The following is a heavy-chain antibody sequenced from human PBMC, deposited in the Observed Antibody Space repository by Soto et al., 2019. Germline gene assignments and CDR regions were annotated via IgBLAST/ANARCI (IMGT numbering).Heavy chain of an antibody. V-gene: IGHV4-59*01. CDR2: SAYSWTT. Sequence: VQLQESGPGLVKPSETLSLNCTDSGDYTDYYFWSWIRQPPGKGLEWIGHSAYSWTTHSNPALNRRLTMSVYRSERHSSMKLTSVTAEDTAIYYCATGWGTGGIVLDCWGSGNLVIVSA. J-gene: IGHJ4*02. CDR3: ATGWGTGGIVLDC. D-gene: IGHD3-16*01. CDR1: GDYTDYYF.